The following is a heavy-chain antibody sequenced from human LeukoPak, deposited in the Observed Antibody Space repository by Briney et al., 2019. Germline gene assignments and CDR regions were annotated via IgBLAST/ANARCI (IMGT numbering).Heavy chain of an antibody. CDR2: IFYNGVT. CDR3: ARHDNVPVIRRGFGF. CDR1: SGSLINYY. Sequence: PSETLSLTCTVSSGSLINYYWSWIRQPPGKGLEWIGYIFYNGVTYYNPSLKSRVTISVDTSNNQFSLNLNSVTAADTAVYFCARHDNVPVIRRGFGFWGQGTLVTVSS. J-gene: IGHJ4*02. V-gene: IGHV4-59*08. D-gene: IGHD2-21*02.